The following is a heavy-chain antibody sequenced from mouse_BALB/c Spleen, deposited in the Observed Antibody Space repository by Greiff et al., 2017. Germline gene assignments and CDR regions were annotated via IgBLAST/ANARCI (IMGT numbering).Heavy chain of an antibody. CDR3: ARWRYYGNSYFDY. CDR2: INPYNDGT. V-gene: IGHV1-14*01. D-gene: IGHD2-1*01. CDR1: GYTFTSYV. J-gene: IGHJ2*01. Sequence: EVQRVESGPELVKPGASVKMSCKASGYTFTSYVMHWVKQKPGQGLEWIGYINPYNDGTMYNEKFKGKATLTSDNSSSTAYMELSSLTSEDSAVYYCARWRYYGNSYFDYWGQGTTLTVSS.